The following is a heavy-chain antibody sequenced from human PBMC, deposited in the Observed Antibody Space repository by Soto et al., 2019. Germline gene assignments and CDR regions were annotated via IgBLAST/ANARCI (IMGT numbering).Heavy chain of an antibody. D-gene: IGHD6-13*01. CDR3: ARKYDQWVWYFDY. CDR1: GGSISSGGYS. V-gene: IGHV4-30-2*01. Sequence: KPSETLSLTCAVSGGSISSGGYSWSWIRQPPGKGLGWIGYIYHSGSTYYNPSLKSRVTISVDRPKNQFSLKLSSVTAADTAVYYCARKYDQWVWYFDYWGQGTLVTVSS. CDR2: IYHSGST. J-gene: IGHJ4*02.